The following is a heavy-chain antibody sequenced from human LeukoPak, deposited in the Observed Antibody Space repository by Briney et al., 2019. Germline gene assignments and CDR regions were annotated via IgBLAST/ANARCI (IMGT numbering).Heavy chain of an antibody. D-gene: IGHD3-22*01. Sequence: PGRSLRLSCAASGFTFDDYAMHWVRQAPGKGLEWVSGISWNSGSIGYADSVKGRFTISRDNAKNSLYLQMKSLRAEDMALYYCARGHHYYYDSSGYYNWFDPWGQGTLVTVSS. CDR1: GFTFDDYA. CDR3: ARGHHYYYDSSGYYNWFDP. V-gene: IGHV3-9*03. CDR2: ISWNSGSI. J-gene: IGHJ5*02.